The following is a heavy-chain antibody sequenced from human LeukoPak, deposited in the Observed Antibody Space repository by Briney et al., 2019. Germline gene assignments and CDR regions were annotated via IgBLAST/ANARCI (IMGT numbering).Heavy chain of an antibody. Sequence: ASVKVSCKASGYTFTGYYMHWVRQAPGQGLEWMGWINPNSGGTNYAQKFQGRVTMTRDTSISTAYMELSRLRSDDTAVYYCGMYYYGSGSYYMDVWGKGTTVTISS. J-gene: IGHJ6*03. CDR3: GMYYYGSGSYYMDV. CDR2: INPNSGGT. D-gene: IGHD3-10*01. CDR1: GYTFTGYY. V-gene: IGHV1-2*02.